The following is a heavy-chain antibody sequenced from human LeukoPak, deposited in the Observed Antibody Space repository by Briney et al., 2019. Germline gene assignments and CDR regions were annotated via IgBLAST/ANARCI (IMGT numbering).Heavy chain of an antibody. CDR2: VTGSGGST. CDR3: AKVHFGDIDY. J-gene: IGHJ4*02. Sequence: GGCLRLSCAASGFTFSSYAMSWVRQAPGKGLEWVSTVTGSGGSTYYADSVKGRFAISRDNSRNTLYLQMNSLRAEDTAVYYCAKVHFGDIDYWGQGTLVTVSS. D-gene: IGHD4-17*01. CDR1: GFTFSSYA. V-gene: IGHV3-23*01.